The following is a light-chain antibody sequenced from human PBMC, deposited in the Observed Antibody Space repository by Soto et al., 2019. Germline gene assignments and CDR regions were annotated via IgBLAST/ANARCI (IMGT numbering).Light chain of an antibody. J-gene: IGLJ2*01. V-gene: IGLV3-1*01. CDR3: QAWDSSMGV. Sequence: SYELTQPPSVSVSPGQTASITCSGDKLGDKYACWYQQKPGQSPVLVIYQDSKRPSGIPERFSGSNSGNTATLTISGTQAMDEADYYYQAWDSSMGVFGGGTKLTVL. CDR1: KLGDKY. CDR2: QDS.